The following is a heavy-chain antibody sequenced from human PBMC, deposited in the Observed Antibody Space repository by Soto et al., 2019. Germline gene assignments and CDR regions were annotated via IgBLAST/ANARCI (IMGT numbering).Heavy chain of an antibody. CDR2: LQTRGNT. CDR1: GFRVSDHY. Sequence: HPGVSLRLSCAASGFRVSDHYMGWVRQAPGKGLEWVSLLQTRGNTFYADSVKGRFTISRDTSKSALYIQMNSLRAEDTAVYYCVLFIIGQPYWGLGTLVTVSS. J-gene: IGHJ4*02. CDR3: VLFIIGQPY. D-gene: IGHD2-21*01. V-gene: IGHV3-53*01.